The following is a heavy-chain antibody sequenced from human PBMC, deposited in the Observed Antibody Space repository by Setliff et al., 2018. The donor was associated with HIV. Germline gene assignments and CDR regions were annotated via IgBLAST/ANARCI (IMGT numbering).Heavy chain of an antibody. V-gene: IGHV4-61*02. CDR1: GGSISSGSYY. CDR2: IYTSGST. J-gene: IGHJ6*02. Sequence: SETLSLTCTVSGGSISSGSYYWSWIRQPTGKGLEWIGRIYTSGSTSYNPSLKSRVTISVDTSKNQFSLKLNSVTTADTAVYYCARSRTSSGYYGVTGYGMDVWGQGTTVTVSS. D-gene: IGHD3-22*01. CDR3: ARSRTSSGYYGVTGYGMDV.